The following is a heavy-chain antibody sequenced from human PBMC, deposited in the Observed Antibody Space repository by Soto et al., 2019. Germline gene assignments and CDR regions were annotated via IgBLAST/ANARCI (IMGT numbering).Heavy chain of an antibody. V-gene: IGHV3-33*01. CDR1: GFTFSSYG. CDR3: ARSPTRIAVAGTWFDP. D-gene: IGHD6-19*01. Sequence: PGGSLRLSCAASGFTFSSYGMHWVRQAPGKGLEWVAVIWYGGSNKYYADSVKGRFTISRDNSKNTLYLQMNSLRAEDTAVYYCARSPTRIAVAGTWFDPWGQGTLVTVSS. CDR2: IWYGGSNK. J-gene: IGHJ5*02.